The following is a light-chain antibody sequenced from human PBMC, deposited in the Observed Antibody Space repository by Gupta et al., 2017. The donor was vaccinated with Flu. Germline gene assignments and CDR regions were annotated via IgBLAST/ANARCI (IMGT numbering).Light chain of an antibody. V-gene: IGKV3-15*01. Sequence: SPGERATLSCRASQSVSSTLAWYQQKPGQAPSLLIYDASTRAAGVPDRFSAFGSGTEFTLTISGLQSEDFAVYYCQQYSYWPRTFGQGTKVEIK. CDR2: DAS. CDR3: QQYSYWPRT. CDR1: QSVSST. J-gene: IGKJ1*01.